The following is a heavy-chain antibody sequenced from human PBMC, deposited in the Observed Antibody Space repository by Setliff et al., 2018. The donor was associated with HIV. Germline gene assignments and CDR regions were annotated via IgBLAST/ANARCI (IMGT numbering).Heavy chain of an antibody. J-gene: IGHJ5*02. V-gene: IGHV3-21*01. CDR2: ISSNIIYI. Sequence: GGSLRLSCAASGFTLSTYTMNWVRQAPGKGLEWISSISSNIIYIYYANSVRGRFTISRDNAKNSLYLQMNSLRVEDTAVYYCARTSTTTGTTLNWFDPWGQGTLVTVSS. CDR1: GFTLSTYT. D-gene: IGHD1-1*01. CDR3: ARTSTTTGTTLNWFDP.